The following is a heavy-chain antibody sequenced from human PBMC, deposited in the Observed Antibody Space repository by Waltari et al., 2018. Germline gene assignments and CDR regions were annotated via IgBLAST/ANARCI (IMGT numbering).Heavy chain of an antibody. CDR3: ASYNWNYAWFDP. J-gene: IGHJ5*02. CDR1: GGSISSGSYY. D-gene: IGHD1-7*01. Sequence: QLQLQESGPGLVKPSETLSLACTVSGGSISSGSYYWGWIRPPPGKGLEWIGTIYYSGSTYYNPSLKSRLTISVDTSKNQFSLNLSSVTAADTAVYYCASYNWNYAWFDPWGQGTLVTVSS. V-gene: IGHV4-39*07. CDR2: IYYSGST.